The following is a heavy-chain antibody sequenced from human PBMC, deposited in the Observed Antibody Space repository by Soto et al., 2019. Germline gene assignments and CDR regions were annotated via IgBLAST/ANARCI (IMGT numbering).Heavy chain of an antibody. J-gene: IGHJ4*02. V-gene: IGHV3-21*01. CDR2: ISSSSSYI. CDR3: ASKMYSSSSEGKDDY. CDR1: GFTFSSYS. D-gene: IGHD6-6*01. Sequence: GGSLRLSCAASGFTFSSYSMNWVRQAPGKGLEWVSSISSSSSYIYYADSVKGRFTISRDNAKNSLYLQMNSLRAEDTAVYYCASKMYSSSSEGKDDYWGQGTLVTVSS.